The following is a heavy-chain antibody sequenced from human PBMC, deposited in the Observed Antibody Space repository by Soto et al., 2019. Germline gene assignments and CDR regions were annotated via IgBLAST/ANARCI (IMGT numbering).Heavy chain of an antibody. CDR3: AKTEGYEVEY. Sequence: GESLKISCKGSGYSFVSYWIAWVRQMLGKGLEWMGSIYHGDSDTTYSPSIQGQVTISADKSSTTVPLQWNTLKASDTAMYYCAKTEGYEVEYWGQGTQVTVSS. J-gene: IGHJ4*02. CDR2: IYHGDSDT. V-gene: IGHV5-51*01. CDR1: GYSFVSYW. D-gene: IGHD5-18*01.